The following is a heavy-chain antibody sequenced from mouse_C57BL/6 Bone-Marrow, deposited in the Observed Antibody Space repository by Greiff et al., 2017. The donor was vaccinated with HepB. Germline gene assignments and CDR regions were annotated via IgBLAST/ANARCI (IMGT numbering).Heavy chain of an antibody. V-gene: IGHV1-64*01. CDR3: ARLATVVATRYFDV. CDR1: GYTFTSYW. CDR2: IHPNSGST. Sequence: VQLQQSGAELVKPGASVKLSCKASGYTFTSYWMHWVKQRPGQGLEWIGMIHPNSGSTKYNEKFKSKATLTVDKSSSTAYMQLSSLTSEDSAVYYCARLATVVATRYFDVWGTGTTVTVSS. D-gene: IGHD1-1*01. J-gene: IGHJ1*03.